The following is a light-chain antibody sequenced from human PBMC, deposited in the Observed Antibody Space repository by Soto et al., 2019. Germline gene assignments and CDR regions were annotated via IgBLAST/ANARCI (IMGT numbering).Light chain of an antibody. J-gene: IGLJ2*01. Sequence: QSVLTQPRSVSGSPGQSVTISCTGTTSDVGGYHYVSWYQQHPGKAPKVMIYDVSERPSGVPDRFSGSKSGNTASLTISGLQAEDEADYYCCSYAGSYSVVFGGGTKITVL. CDR3: CSYAGSYSVV. CDR1: TSDVGGYHY. V-gene: IGLV2-11*01. CDR2: DVS.